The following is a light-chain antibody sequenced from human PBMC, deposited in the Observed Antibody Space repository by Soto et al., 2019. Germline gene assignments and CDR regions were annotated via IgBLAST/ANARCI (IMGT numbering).Light chain of an antibody. Sequence: DTPMTQSPASLSASVGDRDTITCRASQSISSYLNWYQQKPGKAPKLLIYAASSLQSGVPSRFSGSGSGTDFTLTISSLQPEDFATYYCQQSYSTPLTFGGGTNVDIK. CDR1: QSISSY. CDR2: AAS. J-gene: IGKJ4*01. CDR3: QQSYSTPLT. V-gene: IGKV1-39*01.